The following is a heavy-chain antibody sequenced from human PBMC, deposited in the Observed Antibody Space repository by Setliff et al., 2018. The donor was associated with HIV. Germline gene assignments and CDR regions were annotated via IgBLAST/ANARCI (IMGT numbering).Heavy chain of an antibody. CDR3: ARGVRSIAARPYYYYMDV. J-gene: IGHJ6*03. V-gene: IGHV1-2*02. Sequence: ASVKVSCKASGYTFIDYFIHWVRQAPGQGPEWMGWISPYDLSERTSQRFRGRVTMTRDTSINAAYMELSSLRSEDTAVYYCARGVRSIAARPYYYYMDVWGKGTTVTVSS. CDR2: ISPYDLSE. D-gene: IGHD6-6*01. CDR1: GYTFIDYF.